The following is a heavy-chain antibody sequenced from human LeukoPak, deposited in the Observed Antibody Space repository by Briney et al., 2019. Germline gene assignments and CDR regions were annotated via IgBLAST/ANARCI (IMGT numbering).Heavy chain of an antibody. J-gene: IGHJ4*02. CDR1: GGSISSYY. Sequence: SETLSLTCTVSGGSISSYYWSWIRQPPGKGLEWIGYIYYSGSTDYNPSLKSRVTISIDTSKNHFSLRLSSVTAADTASYYCARGYAYGPNYYFDYWGQGALVTVSS. D-gene: IGHD5-18*01. V-gene: IGHV4-59*01. CDR2: IYYSGST. CDR3: ARGYAYGPNYYFDY.